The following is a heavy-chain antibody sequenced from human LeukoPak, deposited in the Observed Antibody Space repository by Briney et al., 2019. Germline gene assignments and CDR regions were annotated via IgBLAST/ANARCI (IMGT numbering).Heavy chain of an antibody. V-gene: IGHV3-33*01. CDR3: AREGPRGNSQFDY. Sequence: GGSLRLSCAASGFTFSSYGMHWVRQAPGKGLEWVALIGYDGSNKYYTDSVKGRLTISRDNSKNTLYLQMNSLRAEDTAIYYCAREGPRGNSQFDYWGQGTLVTVSS. J-gene: IGHJ4*02. CDR2: IGYDGSNK. D-gene: IGHD2/OR15-2a*01. CDR1: GFTFSSYG.